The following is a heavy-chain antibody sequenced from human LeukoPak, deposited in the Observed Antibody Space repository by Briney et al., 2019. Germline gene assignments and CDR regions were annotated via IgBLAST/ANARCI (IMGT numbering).Heavy chain of an antibody. CDR1: GFTFGDYA. D-gene: IGHD6-13*01. J-gene: IGHJ6*02. CDR3: TRDRAQGAAAAKTKPYGMDV. Sequence: GGSLRLSCTASGFTFGDYAMSWFRQAPGKGLEWVGFIRSKAYGGTTEYAASVKGRFTISRDNSKSIAYLQMNSLKTEDTAVYYCTRDRAQGAAAAKTKPYGMDVWGQGTTVTVSS. V-gene: IGHV3-49*03. CDR2: IRSKAYGGTT.